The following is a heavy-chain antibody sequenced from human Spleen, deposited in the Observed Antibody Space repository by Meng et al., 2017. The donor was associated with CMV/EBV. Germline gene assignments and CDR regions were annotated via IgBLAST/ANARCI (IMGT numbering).Heavy chain of an antibody. D-gene: IGHD1-26*01. CDR1: SYTITRDG. CDR3: ARDIGMGSGFDT. CDR2: ISAYNDNT. J-gene: IGHJ5*02. V-gene: IGHV1-18*01. Sequence: SCKASSYTITRDGISWVRQAPGPGLEWTGWISAYNDNTNSAQQLQSRVTMTTDTSKSTACMEIRSMRSADTAVYYCARDIGMGSGFDTWGQGTLVTVSS.